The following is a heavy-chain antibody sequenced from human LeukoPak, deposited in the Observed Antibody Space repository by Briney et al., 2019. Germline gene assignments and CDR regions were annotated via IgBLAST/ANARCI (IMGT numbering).Heavy chain of an antibody. CDR3: ARTTEGGYTYDYFYYYYMDV. J-gene: IGHJ6*03. Sequence: SETLSLTCTVSGGSINSYSWSWIRQSPGKGLEWIGYIYYSGSTNYNPSLKSRVTMSVDMSKNQFSLKLRSVTAADTAVYYCARTTEGGYTYDYFYYYYMDVWGKGTTVTISS. CDR1: GGSINSYS. D-gene: IGHD5-18*01. V-gene: IGHV4-59*01. CDR2: IYYSGST.